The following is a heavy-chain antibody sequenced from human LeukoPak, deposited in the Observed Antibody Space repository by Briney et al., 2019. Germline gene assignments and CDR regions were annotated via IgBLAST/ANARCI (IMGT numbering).Heavy chain of an antibody. CDR1: GFTFSSYW. CDR2: SSSDGSSK. V-gene: IGHV3-74*01. D-gene: IGHD3-16*01. Sequence: PGRSLRLSCAASGFTFSSYWMHWVRQAPGRGLVGVSRSSSDGSSKIYADSVQGRFTISRDNVKNTLYLQMNSLRAEDTAVYYCARDWGGYGPTSHDYWGQGTLVTVSS. CDR3: ARDWGGYGPTSHDY. J-gene: IGHJ4*02.